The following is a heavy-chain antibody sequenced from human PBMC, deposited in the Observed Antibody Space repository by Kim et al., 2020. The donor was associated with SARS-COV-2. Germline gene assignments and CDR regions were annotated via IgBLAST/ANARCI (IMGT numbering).Heavy chain of an antibody. Sequence: GGSLRLSCAASGFTFSSYAMNWVRQAPGKGLEWVSAISGSGIDTSYADSVKGRFTISRDSSKNTLYLQMNSLRADDTAVYYCAKHFDSSGWYAPAGDWGQGTLVTVSS. CDR1: GFTFSSYA. CDR2: ISGSGIDT. CDR3: AKHFDSSGWYAPAGD. D-gene: IGHD6-19*01. J-gene: IGHJ4*02. V-gene: IGHV3-23*01.